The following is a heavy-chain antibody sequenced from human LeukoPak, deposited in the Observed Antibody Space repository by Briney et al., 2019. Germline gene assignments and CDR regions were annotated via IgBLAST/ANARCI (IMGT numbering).Heavy chain of an antibody. Sequence: SETLSLTCAVYGGSFSGNYWNWIGQPPGKGLEWIGEINHSGSTNYHPSLKSRVTISVDTSKNQFSLKLSSVTAADTAVYYCARHIKRITMIVVVNRNAFFDYWGQGTLVTVSS. CDR1: GGSFSGNY. D-gene: IGHD3-22*01. CDR2: INHSGST. V-gene: IGHV4-34*01. J-gene: IGHJ4*02. CDR3: ARHIKRITMIVVVNRNAFFDY.